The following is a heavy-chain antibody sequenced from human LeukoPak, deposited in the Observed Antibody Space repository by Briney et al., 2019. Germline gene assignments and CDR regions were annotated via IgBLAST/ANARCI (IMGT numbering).Heavy chain of an antibody. CDR3: ARERGPSVSPYHFDY. CDR2: IWYDRSNK. V-gene: IGHV3-33*01. CDR1: GFTFSSYG. Sequence: PGGSLRLSCAASGFTFSSYGMHWVRQAPGKGLEWVAVIWYDRSNKYYADSVKGRFTISRDNSKNTVYLQMNSLRAEDTAVYYCARERGPSVSPYHFDYWGQGTLVTVSS. J-gene: IGHJ4*02.